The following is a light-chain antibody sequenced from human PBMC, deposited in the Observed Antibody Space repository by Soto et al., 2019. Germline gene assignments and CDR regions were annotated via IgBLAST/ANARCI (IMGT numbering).Light chain of an antibody. CDR3: QKYGGSFIT. V-gene: IGKV3-20*01. Sequence: ELGWRQSPGTWLLSPGERGTLSCRASKGMVGNNLAWYQQKRGRAPRLLIYGASSRATGIPDRFSGSGTGTDFTLTISRLEPEDFVVYYCQKYGGSFITFGQGTRLEMK. J-gene: IGKJ5*01. CDR2: GAS. CDR1: KGMVGNN.